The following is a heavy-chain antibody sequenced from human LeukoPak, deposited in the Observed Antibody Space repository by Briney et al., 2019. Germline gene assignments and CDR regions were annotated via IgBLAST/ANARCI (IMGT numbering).Heavy chain of an antibody. CDR3: ATESSGWPPGAFDI. CDR1: GYTLTELS. J-gene: IGHJ3*02. D-gene: IGHD6-19*01. V-gene: IGHV1-24*01. Sequence: ASVTVSCKVSGYTLTELSMHWVRQAPGKGLEWMGGFDPEDGETIYAQKFQGRVTMTEDTSTDTAYMELSSLRSEDTAVYYCATESSGWPPGAFDIWGQGTMVTVSS. CDR2: FDPEDGET.